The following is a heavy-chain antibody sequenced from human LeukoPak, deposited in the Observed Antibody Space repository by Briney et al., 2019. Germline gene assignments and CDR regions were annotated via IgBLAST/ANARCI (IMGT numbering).Heavy chain of an antibody. CDR2: ISGSGGST. Sequence: PGGSLRLSCAASGFTFSSYAMSWVRQAPGKGLEWVSAISGSGGSTYYADSVKGRFTISRDNSKNTLYLQMNSLRAEDTAVYYCAKDTGVYDSSGYYSAWGQGTLVTVSS. V-gene: IGHV3-23*01. CDR3: AKDTGVYDSSGYYSA. CDR1: GFTFSSYA. D-gene: IGHD3-22*01. J-gene: IGHJ5*02.